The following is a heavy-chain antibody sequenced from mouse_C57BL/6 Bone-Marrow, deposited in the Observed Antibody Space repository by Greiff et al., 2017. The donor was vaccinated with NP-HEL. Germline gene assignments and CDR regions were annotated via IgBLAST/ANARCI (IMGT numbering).Heavy chain of an antibody. D-gene: IGHD2-12*01. J-gene: IGHJ4*01. V-gene: IGHV1-50*01. CDR2: IDPSDSYT. CDR1: GYTFTSYW. CDR3: ARCSYSGAMDY. Sequence: QVQLQQPGAELVKPGASVKLSCKASGYTFTSYWMQWVKQRPGQGLEWIGEIDPSDSYTNYNQKFKGKATLTVDTSSSTAYMQLSGLTSEDSAVYYCARCSYSGAMDYWGQGTSVTVSS.